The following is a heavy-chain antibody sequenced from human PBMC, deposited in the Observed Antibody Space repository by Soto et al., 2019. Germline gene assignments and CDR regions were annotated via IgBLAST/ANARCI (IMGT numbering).Heavy chain of an antibody. CDR1: GFTFSSYA. J-gene: IGHJ4*02. V-gene: IGHV3-30-3*01. CDR2: ISYDGSNK. CDR3: ARDSYDFWSGPVDY. Sequence: VQLVESGGGVVQPGRSLRLSCAASGFTFSSYAMHWVRQAPGKGLEWVAVISYDGSNKYYADSVKGRFTISRDNSKNTLYLQMNSLRAEDTAVYYCARDSYDFWSGPVDYWGQGTLVTVSS. D-gene: IGHD3-3*01.